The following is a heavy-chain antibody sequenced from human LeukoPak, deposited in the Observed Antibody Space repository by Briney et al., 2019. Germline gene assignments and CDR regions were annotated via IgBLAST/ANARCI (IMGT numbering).Heavy chain of an antibody. Sequence: ASVKVSCKASGYTFTGYYMHWVRQAPGQGLEWMGWINPNSGGTNYAQNFQGRVTMTRDTSISTAYMELSRLRSDDTAVYYRARVTGYYYESSGYYHHAFDIWGLGTMVTVSS. D-gene: IGHD3-22*01. CDR1: GYTFTGYY. V-gene: IGHV1-2*02. CDR3: ARVTGYYYESSGYYHHAFDI. CDR2: INPNSGGT. J-gene: IGHJ3*02.